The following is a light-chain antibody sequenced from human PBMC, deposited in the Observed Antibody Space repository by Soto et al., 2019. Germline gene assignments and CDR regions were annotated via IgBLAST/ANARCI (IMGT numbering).Light chain of an antibody. V-gene: IGLV2-11*01. CDR1: SSDVGVYNY. CDR2: DVS. CDR3: CSSAGSYTYV. Sequence: QSALTQRRSVSGSPGQSGTISCTGTSSDVGVYNYVSWYQQHPGKAPKLMIYDVSKRPSGVPDRFSGSKSGHTASLTISGLQAEDEADYYCCSSAGSYTYVFGPGTKVNVL. J-gene: IGLJ1*01.